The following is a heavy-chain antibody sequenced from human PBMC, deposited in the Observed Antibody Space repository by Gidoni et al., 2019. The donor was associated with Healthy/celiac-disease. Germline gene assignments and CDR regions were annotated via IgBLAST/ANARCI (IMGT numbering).Heavy chain of an antibody. CDR3: ARACITGTTDRPRPPNAFDI. Sequence: QVQLQESGPGLVKPSGPLSLTCAVSGGAISSSNSWSWVRQPPGKGLEWIGEIYHSGSTNYNPSLKSRVTISVDKSKNQFSLKLSSVTAADTAVYYCARACITGTTDRPRPPNAFDIWGQGTMVTVSS. CDR2: IYHSGST. J-gene: IGHJ3*02. D-gene: IGHD1-20*01. CDR1: GGAISSSNS. V-gene: IGHV4-4*02.